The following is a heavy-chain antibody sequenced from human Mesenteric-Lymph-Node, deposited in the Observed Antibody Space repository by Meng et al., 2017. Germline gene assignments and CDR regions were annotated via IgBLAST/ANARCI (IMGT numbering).Heavy chain of an antibody. V-gene: IGHV3-21*04. CDR2: ISSSGSYI. CDR1: GFTFSTYT. CDR3: AKGRGYSGYDMDY. Sequence: GESLKISCAASGFTFSTYTMNWVRQAPGKGLEWVSSISSSGSYIYYADSVKGRFTISRDNAKNSLYLQMNSLRAEDMALYYCAKGRGYSGYDMDYWGQGTLVTVSS. J-gene: IGHJ4*02. D-gene: IGHD5-12*01.